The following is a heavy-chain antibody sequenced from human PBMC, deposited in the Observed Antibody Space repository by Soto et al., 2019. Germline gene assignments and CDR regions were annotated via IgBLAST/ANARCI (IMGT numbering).Heavy chain of an antibody. V-gene: IGHV5-10-1*01. CDR2: IDPSDSYT. CDR1: GYSFTSYW. J-gene: IGHJ6*02. D-gene: IGHD2-2*01. CDR3: ASGHCSSTSCPYGMDV. Sequence: KVSCKASGYSFTSYWISWVRQMPGKGLEWMGMIDPSDSYTNYSPSFQGHVTISADKSISTAYLQWSSLKASDTAMYYCASGHCSSTSCPYGMDVWGQGTTVTVSS.